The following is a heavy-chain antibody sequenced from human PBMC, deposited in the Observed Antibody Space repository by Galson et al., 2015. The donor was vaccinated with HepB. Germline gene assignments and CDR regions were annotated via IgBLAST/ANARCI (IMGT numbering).Heavy chain of an antibody. J-gene: IGHJ5*02. D-gene: IGHD3-10*01. Sequence: SLRLSCAASGFDVRSDSMSWVRQAPGKGLEWVSTLYSGGNTYYSDSVKGRFTISRDNSKNTLDLQMNSLRVEDTAVYFCTILVGGNYFDPWGQGTLVTVSS. CDR2: LYSGGNT. CDR1: GFDVRSDS. CDR3: TILVGGNYFDP. V-gene: IGHV3-66*02.